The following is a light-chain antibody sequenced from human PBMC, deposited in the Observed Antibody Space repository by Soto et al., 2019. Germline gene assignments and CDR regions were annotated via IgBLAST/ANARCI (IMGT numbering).Light chain of an antibody. CDR1: QSISSW. CDR3: QQHNSYPWT. CDR2: KAS. J-gene: IGKJ1*01. V-gene: IGKV1-5*03. Sequence: DIQMTQSPSTLSASVGDRVTITCRASQSISSWLAWYQQKPGKAPKVLIYKASSLESGVPSRFSGSGSGTEFPLTISSLQLDDFETYYCQQHNSYPWTFGKGTKVEIK.